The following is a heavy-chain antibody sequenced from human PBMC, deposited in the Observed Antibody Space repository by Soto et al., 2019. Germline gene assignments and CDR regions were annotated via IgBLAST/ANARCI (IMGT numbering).Heavy chain of an antibody. CDR1: GFTFSSYG. V-gene: IGHV3-30*18. J-gene: IGHJ5*02. D-gene: IGHD6-6*01. CDR2: ISYDGSYK. Sequence: QVQLVESGGGVVQPGRSLRLSCAASGFTFSSYGMHWVRQAPGKGLEWVAVISYDGSYKSYADSVRGRFTISRDNSKTTLYLQMNSLRAEDTAVYYCAKGPYSGSSIFLDPWGQGTLVTVSS. CDR3: AKGPYSGSSIFLDP.